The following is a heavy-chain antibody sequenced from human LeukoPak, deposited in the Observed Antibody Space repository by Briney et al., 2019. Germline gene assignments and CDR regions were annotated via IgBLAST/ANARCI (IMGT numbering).Heavy chain of an antibody. J-gene: IGHJ4*02. Sequence: GGSLRLSCAASGFTFSSYEMNWVRQAPGKGLEWVSYISSSGSTIYYADSVKGRFTISRDNAKNSLYLQMNGLRAEDTAVYYCARAPPVTPFDYWGQGTLVTVSS. CDR2: ISSSGSTI. D-gene: IGHD4-17*01. CDR3: ARAPPVTPFDY. V-gene: IGHV3-48*03. CDR1: GFTFSSYE.